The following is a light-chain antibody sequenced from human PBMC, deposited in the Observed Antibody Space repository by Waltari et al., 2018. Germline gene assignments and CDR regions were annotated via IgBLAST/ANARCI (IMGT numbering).Light chain of an antibody. V-gene: IGKV3-15*01. J-gene: IGKJ1*01. Sequence: EVVITQSPATLSVSPGKRATLSCRASQAVSNNLAWYQQKPGQAPRLLIHSASTRAPGIPARFSGSWSGTDFTLTISSLQSEDFVVYFCQLFPTFGQGTKVEIK. CDR2: SAS. CDR1: QAVSNN. CDR3: QLFPT.